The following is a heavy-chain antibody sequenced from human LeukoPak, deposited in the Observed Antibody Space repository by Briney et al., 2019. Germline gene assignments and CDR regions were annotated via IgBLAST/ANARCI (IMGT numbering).Heavy chain of an antibody. Sequence: SETLSLTCAVYGGSFSGYYWSWIRQPPGKGLEWIGEINHSGSTNYSPSLKSRVTISVDTSKNQFSLKLSSVTAADTAVYYCARVPGFGVVTDFDYWGQGTLVTVSS. J-gene: IGHJ4*02. CDR2: INHSGST. V-gene: IGHV4-34*01. CDR1: GGSFSGYY. CDR3: ARVPGFGVVTDFDY. D-gene: IGHD3-3*01.